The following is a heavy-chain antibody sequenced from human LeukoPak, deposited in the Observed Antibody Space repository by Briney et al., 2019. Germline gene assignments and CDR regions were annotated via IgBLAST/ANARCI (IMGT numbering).Heavy chain of an antibody. J-gene: IGHJ4*02. CDR1: GGSISSGSYY. CDR3: ARASLYRPNFDY. V-gene: IGHV4-61*02. Sequence: SETLSLTCTVSGGSISSGSYYWSWIRQPAGKGLEWIGRIYTSGSTNYNPSLKSRVTISVDTSKNQFSLKLSSVAAADTAVYYCARASLYRPNFDYWGQGTLVTVSS. D-gene: IGHD3-16*02. CDR2: IYTSGST.